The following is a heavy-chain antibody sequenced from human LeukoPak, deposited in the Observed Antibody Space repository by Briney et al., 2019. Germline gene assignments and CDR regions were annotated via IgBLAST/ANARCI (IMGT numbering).Heavy chain of an antibody. D-gene: IGHD5-12*01. CDR1: GFTFSSYA. CDR2: ISYDGSNK. J-gene: IGHJ4*02. V-gene: IGHV3-30*04. CDR3: ARDMFGDIVATTFDY. Sequence: GRSLRLSCAASGFTFSSYAMHWVRQAPGKGLEWVAVISYDGSNKYYADSVKGRFTISRDNSKNTLYLQMNSLRAEDTAVYYCARDMFGDIVATTFDYWGLGTLVTVSS.